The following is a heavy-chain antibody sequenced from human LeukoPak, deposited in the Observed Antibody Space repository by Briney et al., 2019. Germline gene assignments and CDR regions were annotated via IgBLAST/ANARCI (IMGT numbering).Heavy chain of an antibody. CDR3: AREGPGELRGNFDY. CDR2: IYYSGST. V-gene: IGHV4-39*07. D-gene: IGHD1-26*01. CDR1: GGSISSSSYY. Sequence: SETLSLTCTVSGGSISSSSYYWGWIRQPPGKGLEWIGSIYYSGSTYYNPSLKSRVPISVDTSKNQFSLKLSSVTAADTAVYYCAREGPGELRGNFDYWGQGTLVTVSS. J-gene: IGHJ4*02.